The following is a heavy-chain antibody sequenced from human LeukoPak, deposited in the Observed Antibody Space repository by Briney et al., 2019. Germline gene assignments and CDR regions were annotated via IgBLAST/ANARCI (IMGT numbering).Heavy chain of an antibody. D-gene: IGHD4-17*01. J-gene: IGHJ4*02. CDR3: ARDKYGAHSDF. Sequence: GGSLRLSCEASGFTFSSYWMDWVRQAPGKGLEWVANIKHDGSEQYYVDSVKGRFTISRDNGRNLLYLQMNSLRVEDTAVYYCARDKYGAHSDFWGQGTLVTVSS. V-gene: IGHV3-7*01. CDR1: GFTFSSYW. CDR2: IKHDGSEQ.